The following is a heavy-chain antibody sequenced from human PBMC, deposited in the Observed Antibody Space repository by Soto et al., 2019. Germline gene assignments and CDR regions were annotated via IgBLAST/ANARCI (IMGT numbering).Heavy chain of an antibody. Sequence: LGGSLRLACAASGFTFSSYEMNWVRQAPGEGLEWVSYISSSGSTIYYADSVKGRFTISRDNAKNSLYLQMNSLRAEDTAVYYCARDLSSSWYGGRNYYYYYYGMDVWGQGTTVTVSS. J-gene: IGHJ6*02. D-gene: IGHD6-13*01. CDR1: GFTFSSYE. CDR3: ARDLSSSWYGGRNYYYYYYGMDV. V-gene: IGHV3-48*03. CDR2: ISSSGSTI.